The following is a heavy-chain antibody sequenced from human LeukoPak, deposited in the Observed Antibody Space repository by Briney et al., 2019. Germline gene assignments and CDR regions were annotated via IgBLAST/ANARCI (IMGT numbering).Heavy chain of an antibody. CDR1: GGSFSGYY. CDR3: ARGRVAVAGFYYYYYYMDV. D-gene: IGHD6-19*01. V-gene: IGHV4-34*01. CDR2: INHSGST. Sequence: SETPSLTCAVYGGSFSGYYWSWIRQPPGKGLEWIGEINHSGSTNYNPSLKSRVTISVDTSKNQFSLKLSSVTAADTAVYYCARGRVAVAGFYYYYYYMDVWGKGTTVTVSS. J-gene: IGHJ6*03.